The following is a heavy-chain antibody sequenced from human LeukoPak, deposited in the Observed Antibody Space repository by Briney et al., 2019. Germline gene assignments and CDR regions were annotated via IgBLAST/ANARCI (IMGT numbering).Heavy chain of an antibody. CDR2: VSYDGSDK. D-gene: IGHD3-10*01. Sequence: PGGSLRLSCAASGFTFSSYWMSWVRQAPGKGLEWVAGVSYDGSDKNYGDSVKGRFSISRDNSKNTLYLQINSLRVADTAVYYCARDSGVVWELMYWGQGTLVTVSS. CDR1: GFTFSSYW. V-gene: IGHV3-30*03. CDR3: ARDSGVVWELMY. J-gene: IGHJ4*02.